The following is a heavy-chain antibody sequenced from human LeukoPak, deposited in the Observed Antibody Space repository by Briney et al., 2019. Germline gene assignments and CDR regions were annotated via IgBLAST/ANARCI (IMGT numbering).Heavy chain of an antibody. CDR1: GYTFSNHD. J-gene: IGHJ4*02. V-gene: IGHV1-8*01. CDR3: AREYRHQPD. Sequence: ASVKVSCKASGYTFSNHDINWVRQVPGHGLEWMGWMNPNSGNTGYAQKSQGRFTMTWDTSITTAYMELSSLRSEDTAVYYCAREYRHQPDWGQGTLVTVSS. CDR2: MNPNSGNT. D-gene: IGHD5-12*01.